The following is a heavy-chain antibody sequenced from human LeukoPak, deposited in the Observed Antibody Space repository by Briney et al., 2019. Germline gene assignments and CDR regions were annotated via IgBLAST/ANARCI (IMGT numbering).Heavy chain of an antibody. V-gene: IGHV1-46*01. CDR1: GYTFTGYY. Sequence: ASVKVSCKASGYTFTGYYMHWVRQAPGQGLEWMGWINPSGGSTSYAQKFQGRVTMTRDTSTSTVYMELSSLRSEDTAVYYCARVPTWPESDDYWGQGTLVTVSS. J-gene: IGHJ4*02. D-gene: IGHD1-14*01. CDR2: INPSGGST. CDR3: ARVPTWPESDDY.